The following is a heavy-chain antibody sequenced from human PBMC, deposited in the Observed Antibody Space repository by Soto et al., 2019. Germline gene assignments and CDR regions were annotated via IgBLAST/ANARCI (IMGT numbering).Heavy chain of an antibody. D-gene: IGHD2-2*01. CDR1: GFTFDDYA. CDR3: AKGGYCSSTSCYVHFDY. J-gene: IGHJ4*02. CDR2: ISWNSGSI. V-gene: IGHV3-9*01. Sequence: GGSLRLSCAASGFTFDDYAMHWVRQAPGKGLEWVSGISWNSGSIGYADSVKGRFTISRDNAKNSLYLQMNSLRAEDTALYYCAKGGYCSSTSCYVHFDYWGQGTLVTVSS.